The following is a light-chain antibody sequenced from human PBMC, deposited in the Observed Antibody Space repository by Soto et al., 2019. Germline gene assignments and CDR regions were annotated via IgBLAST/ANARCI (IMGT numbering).Light chain of an antibody. CDR2: GAS. CDR1: QSVRSN. CDR3: QQYNNWPET. J-gene: IGKJ1*01. V-gene: IGKV3-15*01. Sequence: EIVMTQSPATLSVSPGERATLSCRASQSVRSNLAWYQQRPGQAPRLLIYGASTRATDIPPRFSGSGSGTEFTLTIGSLQSEDFAVSYCQQYNNWPETFGQGTKVEIK.